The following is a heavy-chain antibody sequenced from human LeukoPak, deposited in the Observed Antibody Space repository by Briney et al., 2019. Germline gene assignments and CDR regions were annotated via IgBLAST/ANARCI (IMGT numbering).Heavy chain of an antibody. CDR3: ARDQPQTYYDILTGYYYYYYMDV. J-gene: IGHJ6*03. V-gene: IGHV3-11*01. Sequence: GGSLRLSCAASGFTFSNYYMSWIRQAPGKGLEWVSYISSSGSTINYADSVKGRFTISRDNAKNSLYLQMNSLRAEDTAVYYCARDQPQTYYDILTGYYYYYYMDVWGKGTTVTVSS. CDR2: ISSSGSTI. CDR1: GFTFSNYY. D-gene: IGHD3-9*01.